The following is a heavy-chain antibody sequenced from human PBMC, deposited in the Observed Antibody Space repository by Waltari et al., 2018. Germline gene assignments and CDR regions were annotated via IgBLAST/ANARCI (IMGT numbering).Heavy chain of an antibody. CDR1: GGSISSYY. CDR3: ASGPGYSYGYSFDY. J-gene: IGHJ4*02. Sequence: QVQLQESGPGLVKPSETLSITCTVSGGSISSYYWSWLRQPPGKGLEWIGYIYYSCSTNYNPSLKSRVTISVDTSKTQFSLKLSSVTAADTAVYYCASGPGYSYGYSFDYWAREPWSPSPQ. CDR2: IYYSCST. D-gene: IGHD5-18*01. V-gene: IGHV4-59*01.